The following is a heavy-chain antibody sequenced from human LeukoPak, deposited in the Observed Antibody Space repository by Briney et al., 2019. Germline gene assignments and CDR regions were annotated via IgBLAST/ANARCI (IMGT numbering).Heavy chain of an antibody. CDR2: IRSSSYI. Sequence: GGSLRLSCAASGFILSTYSMNWVRQAPGKALEWVSSIRSSSYIYYADSVKGRLTISRDNAKNSLYLQIYSLRAQDTAVYYCARDTRFGALYDSSYHGMDVWGKGTTVTVSS. J-gene: IGHJ6*04. V-gene: IGHV3-21*01. D-gene: IGHD3-10*01. CDR1: GFILSTYS. CDR3: ARDTRFGALYDSSYHGMDV.